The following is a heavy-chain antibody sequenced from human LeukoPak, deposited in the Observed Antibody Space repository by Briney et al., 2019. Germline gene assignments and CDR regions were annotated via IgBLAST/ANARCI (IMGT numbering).Heavy chain of an antibody. Sequence: SQTLSLTCAVAGGSISTIGYGWSWILQPPWRGLEWIGYIYYSGSTNYTPSIKSRVTISVDKSKNQFSLKLSSVTAADTAVYYCARGFYSSAYYMDVWGKGNTVTVSS. CDR3: ARGFYSSAYYMDV. CDR2: IYYSGST. CDR1: GGSISTIGYG. J-gene: IGHJ6*03. D-gene: IGHD6-19*01. V-gene: IGHV4-30-4*07.